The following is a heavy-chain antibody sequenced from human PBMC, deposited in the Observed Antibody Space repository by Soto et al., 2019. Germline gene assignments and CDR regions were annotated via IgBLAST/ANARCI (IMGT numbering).Heavy chain of an antibody. D-gene: IGHD2-8*01. CDR1: GGSVSNSTYG. CDR3: VSQRTSVLTQASFDY. CDR2: VYYRGRR. Sequence: PSETLSLTCTVSGGSVSNSTYGWGWIRQSPGKGLEWIGRVYYRGRRYSQSSVKRRVTISVDTSKNQFSLNLNSVTASDTAVYYCVSQRTSVLTQASFDYWGPGALVTVSS. V-gene: IGHV4-39*01. J-gene: IGHJ4*02.